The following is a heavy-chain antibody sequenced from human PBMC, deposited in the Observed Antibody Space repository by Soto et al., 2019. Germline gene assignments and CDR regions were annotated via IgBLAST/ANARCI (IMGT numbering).Heavy chain of an antibody. Sequence: ASVKVSCKASGYTFTSYDINWVRQATGQGLEWMGWMNPNSGNTGHAQKFQGRVTMTRNTSISTVYMELSSLRSEDTAVYYCARESYYYDSSGDKFRGFDYWGQGTLVTVSS. CDR1: GYTFTSYD. CDR3: ARESYYYDSSGDKFRGFDY. CDR2: MNPNSGNT. J-gene: IGHJ4*02. V-gene: IGHV1-8*02. D-gene: IGHD3-22*01.